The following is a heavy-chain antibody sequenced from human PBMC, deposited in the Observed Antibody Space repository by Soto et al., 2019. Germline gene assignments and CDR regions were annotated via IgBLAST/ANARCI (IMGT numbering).Heavy chain of an antibody. V-gene: IGHV1-45*02. CDR1: GYIFTYRY. CDR2: IIPNFDTP. J-gene: IGHJ6*02. CDR3: AVAMVREILIFESSGMHV. D-gene: IGHD3-10*01. Sequence: QMQLVQSGAEVKKTGSSVKLSCKASGYIFTYRYLYWVRQAPGQALEWMGWIIPNFDTPNYAQKFQDRVTIIADESTSTVYMELRSLRSNDTAVYYCAVAMVREILIFESSGMHVWGQGTTVIVSS.